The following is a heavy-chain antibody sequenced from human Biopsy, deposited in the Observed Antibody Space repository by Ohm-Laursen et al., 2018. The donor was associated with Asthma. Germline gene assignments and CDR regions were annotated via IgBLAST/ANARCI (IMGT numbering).Heavy chain of an antibody. CDR1: GYTFNSAG. D-gene: IGHD3-10*01. CDR3: ARAVDYSHYYGIDV. CDR2: ISVYNGNT. V-gene: IGHV1-18*01. J-gene: IGHJ6*02. Sequence: ASVKVSCKTSGYTFNSAGVTWVRQAPGQGLEWMGWISVYNGNTKVAQKLQDRVTMITDTSTSTAYMELRSLGSDDTAVYFCARAVDYSHYYGIDVWGQGTTVTVS.